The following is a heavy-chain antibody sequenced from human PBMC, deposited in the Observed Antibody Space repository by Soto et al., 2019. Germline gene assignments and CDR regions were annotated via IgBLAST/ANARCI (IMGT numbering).Heavy chain of an antibody. J-gene: IGHJ4*02. CDR2: IGGSGGST. D-gene: IGHD1-26*01. Sequence: EVPVLESGVGLVQPGGSLRLSCAASGFTFSSYAMNWVRQAPGKGLEWVSVIGGSGGSTYYADSVKGRFTISRDNSTNTLYLQMNSLRTEDTAVYYCAKQRVVGRDYFDYWGQGTLVTVSS. CDR3: AKQRVVGRDYFDY. CDR1: GFTFSSYA. V-gene: IGHV3-23*01.